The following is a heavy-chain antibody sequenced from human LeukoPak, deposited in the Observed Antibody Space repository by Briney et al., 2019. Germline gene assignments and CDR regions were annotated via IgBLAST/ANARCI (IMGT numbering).Heavy chain of an antibody. V-gene: IGHV3-53*01. CDR2: IYSDGST. Sequence: PGGSLRLSCAASGFIFSNNYMSWVRQAPGKGLEWVSVIYSDGSTYYADSVKGRFTISRDNSKNTLYLQLVRVRAEDTARYYCAKDLTDDYDSTGYYFDYWGQGTLVTVSS. D-gene: IGHD3-22*01. CDR3: AKDLTDDYDSTGYYFDY. CDR1: GFIFSNNY. J-gene: IGHJ4*02.